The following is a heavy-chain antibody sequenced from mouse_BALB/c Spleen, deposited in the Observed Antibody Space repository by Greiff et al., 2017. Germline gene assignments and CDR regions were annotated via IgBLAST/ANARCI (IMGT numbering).Heavy chain of an antibody. J-gene: IGHJ2*01. V-gene: IGHV1-55*01. Sequence: QVQLQQPGAELVKPGTSVKLSCKASGYNFTSYWINWVKLRPGQGLEWIGDIYPGSGSTNYNEKFKSKATLTVDTFSSTAYMQLSSLASEDSALYYCARTGRLGFDYWGRGTTLTVSS. CDR1: GYNFTSYW. D-gene: IGHD4-1*01. CDR3: ARTGRLGFDY. CDR2: IYPGSGST.